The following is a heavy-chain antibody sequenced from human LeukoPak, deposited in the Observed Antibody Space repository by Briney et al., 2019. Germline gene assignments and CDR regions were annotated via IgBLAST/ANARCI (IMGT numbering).Heavy chain of an antibody. CDR3: TRGGHDYGGSFDT. Sequence: PSETLSLTCAISGASIASGSYHWDWIRQPAGSRPEYIGRISAGGRTNYNPSLQSRLTISMDTSKNHVSLRLSSVTAADTAVYYCTRGGHDYGGSFDTWGQGILVTVSS. CDR2: ISAGGRT. J-gene: IGHJ5*02. V-gene: IGHV4-61*02. D-gene: IGHD4-23*01. CDR1: GASIASGSYH.